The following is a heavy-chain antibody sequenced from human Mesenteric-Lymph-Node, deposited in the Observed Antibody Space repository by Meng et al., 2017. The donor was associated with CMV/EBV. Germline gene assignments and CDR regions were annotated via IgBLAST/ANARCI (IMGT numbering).Heavy chain of an antibody. D-gene: IGHD3-10*01. Sequence: ASVKVSCKASGYTFTAHYIHWVRQAPGQGLEWMGWINPHSAGTKYAQKFQGRVTVTRDTSITTTYMELSRLRPDDTAVYYCARAGGAYWGQGTLVTVSS. CDR2: INPHSAGT. J-gene: IGHJ4*02. V-gene: IGHV1-2*02. CDR3: ARAGGAY. CDR1: GYTFTAHY.